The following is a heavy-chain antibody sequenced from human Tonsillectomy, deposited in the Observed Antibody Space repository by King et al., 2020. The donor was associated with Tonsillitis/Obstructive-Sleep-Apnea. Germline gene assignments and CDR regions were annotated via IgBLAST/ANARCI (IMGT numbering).Heavy chain of an antibody. J-gene: IGHJ4*02. CDR2: IYPGDSDT. Sequence: VQLLQSGAEVKKPGESLKISCKGSGYSFTSYWIGWVRQMPGKGLEWMGIIYPGDSDTRYSPSFQGQVTISADKSISTAYLQWSSLKASDTAMYYCARRVAFWSGYHYPIDYWGQGTLVTVSS. CDR3: ARRVAFWSGYHYPIDY. CDR1: GYSFTSYW. V-gene: IGHV5-51*01. D-gene: IGHD3-3*01.